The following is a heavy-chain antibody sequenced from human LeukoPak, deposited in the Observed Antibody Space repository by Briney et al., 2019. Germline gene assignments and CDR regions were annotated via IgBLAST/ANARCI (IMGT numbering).Heavy chain of an antibody. V-gene: IGHV4-4*02. CDR3: AREGGPYRPLDY. Sequence: KASETLSLTCAGSGVSITQTNYWTWVRQPPGKGLEWIGEDNVQGSNNYNPSLMGRITIAEATTKTHVSLQMTSVTAAATAVYYCAREGGPYRPLDYSGQGTLVTVS. CDR1: GVSITQTNY. CDR2: DNVQGSN. D-gene: IGHD3-16*01. J-gene: IGHJ4*02.